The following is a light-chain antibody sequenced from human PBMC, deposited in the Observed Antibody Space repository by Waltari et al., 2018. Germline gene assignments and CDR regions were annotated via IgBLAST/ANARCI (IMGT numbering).Light chain of an antibody. V-gene: IGLV1-44*01. Sequence: HSVLTQPPSASATPGQRVTISCSGSSSNIGRYTVHWYQQFSGTAPRLVSYRTGQRPSGVPDRFSVSKSDASASLAIRGVQSDDEADYFCGAWDDSLNAPVFCGGTKLTGL. J-gene: IGLJ3*02. CDR3: GAWDDSLNAPV. CDR1: SSNIGRYT. CDR2: RTG.